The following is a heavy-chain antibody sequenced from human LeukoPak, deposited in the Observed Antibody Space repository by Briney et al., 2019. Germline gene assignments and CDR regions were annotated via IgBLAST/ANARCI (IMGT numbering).Heavy chain of an antibody. V-gene: IGHV1-18*01. Sequence: GASVTVSCKASGYTFTKYGVSWVRQAPGQGLEWMGWISAYNGDIKYAQRGKGRVTMTTDTSTSTVYMELRSLRSDDTAVYYCARESGSDAFDIWAKGPWSPCLQ. J-gene: IGHJ3*02. CDR3: ARESGSDAFDI. CDR1: GYTFTKYG. CDR2: ISAYNGDI.